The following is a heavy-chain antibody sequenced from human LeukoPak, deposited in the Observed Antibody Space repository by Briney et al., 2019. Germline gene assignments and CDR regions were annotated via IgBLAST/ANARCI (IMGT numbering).Heavy chain of an antibody. CDR3: AREGDYGGNSGFDY. CDR1: GFTFSSYG. Sequence: GGSLRLSCAASGFTFSSYGMHWVRQAPGKGLEWVAFIRYDGSNKYYADSVKGRFTISRDNSKNTLYLHVNSLRPEDTAVYYCAREGDYGGNSGFDYWGQGTLVTVSS. V-gene: IGHV3-30*02. CDR2: IRYDGSNK. D-gene: IGHD4-23*01. J-gene: IGHJ4*02.